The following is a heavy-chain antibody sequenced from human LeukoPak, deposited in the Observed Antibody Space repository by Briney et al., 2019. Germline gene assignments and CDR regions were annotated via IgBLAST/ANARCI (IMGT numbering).Heavy chain of an antibody. CDR1: GGSISSYY. D-gene: IGHD3-9*01. J-gene: IGHJ4*02. CDR2: IYYSGST. Sequence: PSETLSLTCTVSGGSISSYYWSWIRQPPGKGLEWIGYIYYSGSTNYNPSLKSGVTISVDTSKNQFSLKLSSVTAADTPVYDLSRQIDGSYFDYWGQGTLVTVSS. CDR3: SRQIDGSYFDY. V-gene: IGHV4-59*08.